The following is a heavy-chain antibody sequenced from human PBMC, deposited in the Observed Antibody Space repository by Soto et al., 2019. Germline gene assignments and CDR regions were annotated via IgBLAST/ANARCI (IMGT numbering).Heavy chain of an antibody. J-gene: IGHJ4*02. CDR2: VKDGGHT. CDR3: ARGQEGVVATH. D-gene: IGHD5-12*01. Sequence: QVQLQQWGAGQLKPSETLSLNCAVTGGSLSGYYWSWIRQPRGKGLEWIGEVKDGGHTNYSPSLRGRVTISSDTSNNQFSLRLNSVTAADTGVYYCARGQEGVVATHWDQGSLVTVSS. V-gene: IGHV4-34*01. CDR1: GGSLSGYY.